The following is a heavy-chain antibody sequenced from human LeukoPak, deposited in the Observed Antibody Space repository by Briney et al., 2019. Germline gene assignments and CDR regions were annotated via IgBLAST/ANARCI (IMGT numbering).Heavy chain of an antibody. CDR1: GYTFGNYG. CDR2: ISGFNGNT. D-gene: IGHD2-15*01. Sequence: ASVKVSCKAAGYTFGNYGIKWVRQAPGQGLEWVGWISGFNGNTNYAQNFHGRVTMTTDTSTTTAYMGLRNLRSDDTAVYYCARVEYCNVGNCYFRPGTYWGQGTLVTVSS. V-gene: IGHV1-18*01. J-gene: IGHJ4*02. CDR3: ARVEYCNVGNCYFRPGTY.